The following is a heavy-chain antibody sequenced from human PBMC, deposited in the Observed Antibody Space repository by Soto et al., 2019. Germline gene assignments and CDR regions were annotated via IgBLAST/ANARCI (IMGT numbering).Heavy chain of an antibody. CDR3: AREPSGSYPLYFDY. CDR2: ISTTGSNI. CDR1: GFTFSDYY. D-gene: IGHD1-26*01. Sequence: GGSLRLSCAVSGFTFSDYYMSWIRQAPGKGLEWVSYISTTGSNIYYTDSVKGRFTISRDNAKNSLYLQMNSLRAEDTAVYYCAREPSGSYPLYFDYWGQGTLVTVSS. V-gene: IGHV3-11*01. J-gene: IGHJ4*02.